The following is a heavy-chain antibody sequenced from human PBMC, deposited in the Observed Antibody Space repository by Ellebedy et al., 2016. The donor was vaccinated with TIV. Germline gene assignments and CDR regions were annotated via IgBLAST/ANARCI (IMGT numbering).Heavy chain of an antibody. V-gene: IGHV3-7*01. CDR2: IDQAASHK. D-gene: IGHD3-3*01. J-gene: IGHJ3*02. Sequence: GGSLRLSXTASGFNLGDSWMTWVRQAPGKGLEWVANIDQAASHKSYVDSVKGRFTISRDNAKNSLHLQMYDLRAEDTAVYYCVRDLDSVVSVAHYDVYDIWGQGTMVTVSS. CDR1: GFNLGDSW. CDR3: VRDLDSVVSVAHYDVYDI.